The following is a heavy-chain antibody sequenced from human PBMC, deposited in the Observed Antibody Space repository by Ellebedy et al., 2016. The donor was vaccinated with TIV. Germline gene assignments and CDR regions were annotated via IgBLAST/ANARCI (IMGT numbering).Heavy chain of an antibody. V-gene: IGHV4-39*07. J-gene: IGHJ4*02. CDR3: ASHRGFYSGLSFDY. CDR2: LNYGGES. CDR1: GDSISSTNYF. Sequence: MPSETLSLTCIVSGDSISSTNYFWGWIRQSPGKGLEWIGSLNYGGESYFDPSLKSRVTMSLDTSTNQFSLKVNSVTAADTAIYYCASHRGFYSGLSFDYWGQGTLTTVSS. D-gene: IGHD5-12*01.